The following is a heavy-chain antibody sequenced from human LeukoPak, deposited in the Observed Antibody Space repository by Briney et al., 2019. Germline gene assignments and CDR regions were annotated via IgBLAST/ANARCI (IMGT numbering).Heavy chain of an antibody. CDR1: GFTFSSHW. V-gene: IGHV3-74*03. D-gene: IGHD2-15*01. CDR2: INGDGSNT. Sequence: GGSLLLSCAASGFTFSSHWMHWVRQAPGKGLVWVSRINGDGSNTTYADSVKGRFTICRDKAKNTLYLQMNRLRAEDTAVYHCARSKSWYSTDAFYIWGQGTMVTVSS. J-gene: IGHJ3*02. CDR3: ARSKSWYSTDAFYI.